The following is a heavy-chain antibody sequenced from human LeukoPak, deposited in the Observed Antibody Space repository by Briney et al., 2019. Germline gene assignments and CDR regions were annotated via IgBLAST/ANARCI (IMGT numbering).Heavy chain of an antibody. J-gene: IGHJ6*02. CDR3: ARVSRGIQLWTYYYYGMDV. D-gene: IGHD5-18*01. CDR2: ISAYNGNT. CDR1: GYTFTSYG. Sequence: GASVKVSCKASGYTFTSYGISWVRRAPGQGLEWMGWISAYNGNTNYAQKLQGRVTMTTDTSTSTAYMELRSLRSDDTAVYYCARVSRGIQLWTYYYYGMDVWGQGTTVTVSS. V-gene: IGHV1-18*01.